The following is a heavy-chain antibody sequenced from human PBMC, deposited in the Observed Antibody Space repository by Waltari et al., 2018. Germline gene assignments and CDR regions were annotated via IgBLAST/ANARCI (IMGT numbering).Heavy chain of an antibody. D-gene: IGHD4-17*01. CDR1: GDTVSELS. J-gene: IGHJ5*02. CDR3: TIYRDDDYVSLGFDP. CDR2: FDPEHGEI. V-gene: IGHV1-24*01. Sequence: QVQLLQSGAELKKPGASVKVSCKVSGDTVSELSIHLVRQAPGKGLEWMGGFDPEHGEIISAQKFQGRLTLTEDTSTDTAYMELSSLRSEDTAVYYCTIYRDDDYVSLGFDPWGQGTLVTVSS.